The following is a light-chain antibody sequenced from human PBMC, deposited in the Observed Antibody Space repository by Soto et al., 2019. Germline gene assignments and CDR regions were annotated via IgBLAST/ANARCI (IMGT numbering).Light chain of an antibody. V-gene: IGLV2-8*01. CDR1: SSDVGSYNY. Sequence: QSALTQPPSASGSPGQSVTISCTGTSSDVGSYNYVSWYQQYPGKAPKLMIYEVSKRPSGVPDRFSGSKSDNTASLTVSGLQAEDEADYYCSSYAGSNTHVVFGGGTKLTVL. J-gene: IGLJ2*01. CDR2: EVS. CDR3: SSYAGSNTHVV.